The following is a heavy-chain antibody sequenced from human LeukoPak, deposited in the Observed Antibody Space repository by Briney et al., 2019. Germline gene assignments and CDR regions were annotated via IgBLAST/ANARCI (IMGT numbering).Heavy chain of an antibody. CDR1: GFIFSSYS. V-gene: IGHV3-21*04. CDR2: ISSSSSYI. Sequence: GGSLRLSCAASGFIFSSYSMNWVRQAPGKGLEWVSSISSSSSYIYYADSVKGRFTISRDNAKNSLYLQMNSLRAEDTAVYYCARDQGYCSSTSCSLDPWGQGTLVTVSS. J-gene: IGHJ5*02. CDR3: ARDQGYCSSTSCSLDP. D-gene: IGHD2-2*01.